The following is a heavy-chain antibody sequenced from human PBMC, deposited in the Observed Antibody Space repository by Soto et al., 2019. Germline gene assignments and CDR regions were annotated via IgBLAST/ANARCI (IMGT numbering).Heavy chain of an antibody. D-gene: IGHD3-22*01. V-gene: IGHV3-21*04. J-gene: IGHJ3*02. CDR1: GFTFSSYS. CDR3: AKASPYYDSSGYYYEAFDI. Sequence: PGGSLRLSCAASGFTFSSYSMNWVRQAPGKGLEWVSAISSSSSNIYYADSVKGRFTISRDNSKNTLYLQMNSLRAEDTAVYYCAKASPYYDSSGYYYEAFDIWGQGTMVTVSS. CDR2: ISSSSSNI.